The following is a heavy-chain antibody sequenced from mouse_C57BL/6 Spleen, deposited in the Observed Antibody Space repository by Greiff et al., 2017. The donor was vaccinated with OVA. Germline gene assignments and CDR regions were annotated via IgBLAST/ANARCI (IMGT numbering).Heavy chain of an antibody. D-gene: IGHD2-4*01. J-gene: IGHJ2*01. CDR2: INPNNGGT. Sequence: EVQLQQSGPELVKPGASVKISCKASGYTFTDYYMNWVKQSHGKSLEWIGDINPNNGGTSYNQKFKGKATLTVDKSSSTAYMELRSLTSEDSAVYYCARYDYGTFGDWGQGTTLTVSS. CDR3: ARYDYGTFGD. CDR1: GYTFTDYY. V-gene: IGHV1-26*01.